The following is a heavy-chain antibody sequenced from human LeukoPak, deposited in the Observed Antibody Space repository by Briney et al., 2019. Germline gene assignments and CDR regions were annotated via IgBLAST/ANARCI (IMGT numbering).Heavy chain of an antibody. CDR1: GGTFSSYT. J-gene: IGHJ3*02. D-gene: IGHD2-8*01. V-gene: IGHV1-69*02. Sequence: SVKVSCKASGGTFSSYTISWVRQAPGQGLGWMGRIIPILGIANYAQKFQGRVTITADKSTSTAYMELSSLRSEDTAVYYCATLGYCTNGVCPWSSGWFDAFDIWGQGTMVTVSS. CDR2: IIPILGIA. CDR3: ATLGYCTNGVCPWSSGWFDAFDI.